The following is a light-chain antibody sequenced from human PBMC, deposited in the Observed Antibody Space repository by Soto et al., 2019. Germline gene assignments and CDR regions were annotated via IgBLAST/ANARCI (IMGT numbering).Light chain of an antibody. CDR2: DVS. CDR3: SSYISSNTSVV. V-gene: IGLV2-14*01. CDR1: SSDVGGYNY. J-gene: IGLJ2*01. Sequence: QSVLTQPASVSGSPGQSITISCTGTSSDVGGYNYVSWYQQHPGKAPKLMIYDVSNRPSGVSNRFSGSKSGNTASLTISGLQAEDEADYYCSSYISSNTSVVFGGGTKLTVL.